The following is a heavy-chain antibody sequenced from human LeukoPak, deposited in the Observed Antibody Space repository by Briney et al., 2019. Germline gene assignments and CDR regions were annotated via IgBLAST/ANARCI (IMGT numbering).Heavy chain of an antibody. CDR3: ARAEGYGLRYFDWLLLPFDY. CDR1: GYTFTDYY. D-gene: IGHD3-9*01. CDR2: IIPIFGTA. V-gene: IGHV1-69*05. J-gene: IGHJ4*02. Sequence: ASVKLSCKASGYTFTDYYIHWVRQAPGQGLEWMGRIIPIFGTANYAQKFQGRVTITTDESTSTAYMELSSLRSEDTAVYYCARAEGYGLRYFDWLLLPFDYWGQGTLVTVSS.